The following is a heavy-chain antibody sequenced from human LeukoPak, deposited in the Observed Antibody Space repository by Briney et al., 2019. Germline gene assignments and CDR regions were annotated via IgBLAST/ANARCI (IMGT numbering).Heavy chain of an antibody. Sequence: SETLSLTCTVSGGSLSSGSYYWSWIRQPAGTGLEWLGRIYTSGSTNYNPSLKSRVTISVDTSKDQFSLKLSSVTAADTAVYYCARDAGDYYHYYYMDVWGKGTTVTISS. D-gene: IGHD3-10*01. CDR2: IYTSGST. CDR3: ARDAGDYYHYYYMDV. J-gene: IGHJ6*03. CDR1: GGSLSSGSYY. V-gene: IGHV4-61*02.